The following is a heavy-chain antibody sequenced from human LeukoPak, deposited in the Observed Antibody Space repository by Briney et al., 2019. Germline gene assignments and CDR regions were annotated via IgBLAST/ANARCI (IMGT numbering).Heavy chain of an antibody. V-gene: IGHV1-2*02. CDR3: ARDLEWLYPGGAFDI. D-gene: IGHD3-3*01. CDR1: GYTFTGQY. J-gene: IGHJ3*02. Sequence: GASVKVSCKASGYTFTGQYMHWVRQAPGQGLEWMGWINPNSGGTNYAQKFQGRVTMTRDTSIRTAYMELSRLRSDDTAVYYCARDLEWLYPGGAFDIWGQRTMVTVSS. CDR2: INPNSGGT.